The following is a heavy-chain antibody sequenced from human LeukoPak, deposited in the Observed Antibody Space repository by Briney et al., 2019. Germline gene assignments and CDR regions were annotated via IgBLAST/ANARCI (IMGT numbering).Heavy chain of an antibody. CDR3: AKRWYSSSGHHYYYMDV. CDR2: ISYDGSNK. CDR1: GFTFSSYA. V-gene: IGHV3-30-3*02. Sequence: PGGSLRLSCAASGFTFSSYAMHWVRQAPGKGLEWVAVISYDGSNKYYADSVKGRFTISRDNSKNTLYLQMNSLRAEDTAVYYCAKRWYSSSGHHYYYMDVWGKGTTVTVSS. J-gene: IGHJ6*03. D-gene: IGHD6-6*01.